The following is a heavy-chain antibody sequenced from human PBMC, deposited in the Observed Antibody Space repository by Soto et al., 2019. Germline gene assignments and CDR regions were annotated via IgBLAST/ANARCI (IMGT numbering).Heavy chain of an antibody. CDR1: GFTFSSFG. CDR3: ARDASYYSLWSGYYPSRNGMDV. J-gene: IGHJ6*02. Sequence: VQVVESGGGVVQPGRSLRLSCAASGFTFSSFGMHWVRQAPGKGLEWVSLIWYDGSKKSYGDSVKGRFTIYRDNSRNTVYLQMKSLRADDTAVYYCARDASYYSLWSGYYPSRNGMDVWGQGTTVTVSS. V-gene: IGHV3-33*01. CDR2: IWYDGSKK. D-gene: IGHD3-3*01.